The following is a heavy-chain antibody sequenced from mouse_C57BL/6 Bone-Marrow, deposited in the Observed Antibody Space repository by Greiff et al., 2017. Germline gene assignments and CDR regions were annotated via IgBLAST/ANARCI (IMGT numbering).Heavy chain of an antibody. CDR1: GYTFTSYW. V-gene: IGHV1-59*01. CDR2: IDPSDSYT. Sequence: VQLQQSGAELVRPGTSVKLSCKASGYTFTSYWMHWVKQRPGQGLEWIGVIDPSDSYTNYNQKFKGKATLTVDTSSSTAYMQLSSLTSEDSAVYYCAREGDYVGYWGQGTTLTVSS. CDR3: AREGDYVGY. J-gene: IGHJ2*01.